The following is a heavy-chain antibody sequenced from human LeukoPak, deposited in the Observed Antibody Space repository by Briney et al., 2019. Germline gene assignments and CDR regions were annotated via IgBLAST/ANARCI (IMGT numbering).Heavy chain of an antibody. D-gene: IGHD5-24*01. V-gene: IGHV3-74*03. CDR2: INTDGSDI. CDR3: ARDSPWLPDPY. CDR1: GFTFSSYW. Sequence: GGSLRLSCAASGFTFSSYWMHWVRQAPGKGLVWVSRINTDGSDISYADSVRGRFTISRDNARNTLYLQMNSLRADDTAVYYCARDSPWLPDPYWGQGTLVTVSS. J-gene: IGHJ4*02.